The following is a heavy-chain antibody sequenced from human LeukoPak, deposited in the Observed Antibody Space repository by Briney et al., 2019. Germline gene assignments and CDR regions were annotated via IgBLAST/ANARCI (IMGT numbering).Heavy chain of an antibody. V-gene: IGHV3-30*18. Sequence: GGSLRLSCAASGFTFGSYGIHWVRQAPGKGLEWVAVISYHGKNKYYGDSVKGRFTISRDNSKNTLYLQMNSLRDEDTAVYYCAKPSSSSSTWEAFDIWGQGTLVTVSP. D-gene: IGHD6-6*01. CDR2: ISYHGKNK. CDR1: GFTFGSYG. CDR3: AKPSSSSSTWEAFDI. J-gene: IGHJ3*02.